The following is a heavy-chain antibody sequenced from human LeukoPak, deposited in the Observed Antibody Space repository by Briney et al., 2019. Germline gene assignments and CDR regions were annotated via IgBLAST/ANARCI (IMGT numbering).Heavy chain of an antibody. CDR3: ARGNGYAFDI. Sequence: GGSLRLSCAVSGFTFSSYWMHWVRQAPGKGLVWVSRINSDGSGTSYADSVKGRFTISRDNAKNTLYLQMNSLSAEDTAVYYCARGNGYAFDIWGQGTMVTVSS. D-gene: IGHD2-8*01. CDR1: GFTFSSYW. J-gene: IGHJ3*02. V-gene: IGHV3-74*01. CDR2: INSDGSGT.